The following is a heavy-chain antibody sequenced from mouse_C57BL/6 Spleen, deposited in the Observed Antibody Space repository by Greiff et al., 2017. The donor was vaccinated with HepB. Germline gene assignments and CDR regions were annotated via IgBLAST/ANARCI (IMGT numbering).Heavy chain of an antibody. CDR3: ASGGSRYYYAMDY. CDR2: ISSGSSTI. V-gene: IGHV5-17*01. D-gene: IGHD1-1*01. CDR1: GFTFSDYG. J-gene: IGHJ4*01. Sequence: EVKLMESGGGLVKPGGSLKLSCAASGFTFSDYGMHWVRQAPEKGLEWVAYISSGSSTIYYADTVKGRFTISRDNAQNTLCLQLTSLTSEDTAMYYCASGGSRYYYAMDYWGQGTSVTVSS.